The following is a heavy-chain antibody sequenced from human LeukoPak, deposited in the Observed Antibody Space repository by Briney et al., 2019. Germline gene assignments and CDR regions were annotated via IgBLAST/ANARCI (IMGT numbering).Heavy chain of an antibody. J-gene: IGHJ5*02. D-gene: IGHD1-26*01. V-gene: IGHV4-61*02. CDR2: IYSSRST. Sequence: SETLSLTCTVTGGSISTGTYYWSWIRQPAGKGLEWIGRIYSSRSTNYNPSLKSRVTIPLDTSKNQFSLNLSSVTAADTAVYYCARGRLTWDHCWFDPWGQGALVTVSS. CDR1: GGSISTGTYY. CDR3: ARGRLTWDHCWFDP.